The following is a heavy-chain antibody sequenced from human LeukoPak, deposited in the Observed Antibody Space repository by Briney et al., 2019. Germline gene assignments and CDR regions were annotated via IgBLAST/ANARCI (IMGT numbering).Heavy chain of an antibody. CDR3: AKDRRDGYNHFDY. V-gene: IGHV3-23*01. D-gene: IGHD5-24*01. Sequence: GGSLRLSCTASGFTFSSYAMSWVRQAPGKGPEWVSAISGSGGSTYYADSVKGRFTISRDNSKNTLYLQMNSLRAEDTAVYYCAKDRRDGYNHFDYWGQGTLVTVSS. CDR1: GFTFSSYA. CDR2: ISGSGGST. J-gene: IGHJ4*02.